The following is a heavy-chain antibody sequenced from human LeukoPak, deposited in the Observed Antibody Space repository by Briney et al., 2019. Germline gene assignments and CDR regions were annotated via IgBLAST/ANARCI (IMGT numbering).Heavy chain of an antibody. Sequence: GGSLRLSCAASGFTFSSYSMNWVRPAPGKGLEWVSSISSSSSYTYYADSVKGRFTISRDNAKNSLSRQMNSLRAGDTAVYYCARAGYSSGWCFDYWGQGTLVTASS. CDR3: ARAGYSSGWCFDY. D-gene: IGHD6-19*01. CDR2: ISSSSSYT. CDR1: GFTFSSYS. V-gene: IGHV3-21*01. J-gene: IGHJ4*02.